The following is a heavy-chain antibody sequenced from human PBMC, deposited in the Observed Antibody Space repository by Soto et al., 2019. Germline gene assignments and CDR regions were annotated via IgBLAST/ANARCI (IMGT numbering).Heavy chain of an antibody. CDR2: ISNNGGST. J-gene: IGHJ4*02. D-gene: IGHD3-9*01. CDR1: GFTFSNYA. V-gene: IGHV3-23*01. Sequence: GGSLRLSCAASGFTFSNYAMSWVRQAPGKGLEWVSVISNNGGSTYYADSVKGRFAISRDNSKNTLYLQMNSLRAEDTAVYYCAKDESAGYYYFDYWGQGTLVTVSS. CDR3: AKDESAGYYYFDY.